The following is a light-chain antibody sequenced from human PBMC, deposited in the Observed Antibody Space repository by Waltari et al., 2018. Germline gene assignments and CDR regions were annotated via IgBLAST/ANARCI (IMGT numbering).Light chain of an antibody. J-gene: IGLJ2*01. V-gene: IGLV3-10*01. CDR2: EDN. CDR3: YSTDSSGNHRV. Sequence: SYELTQPPSVSVSPGQTARTTLPRDALPKKYADWYEQKSGQAPVLVIYEDNKRPSGIPERISGSSSGTMATLPVSGAQVEDEADYCCYSTDSSGNHRVFGGGTRLTVL. CDR1: ALPKKY.